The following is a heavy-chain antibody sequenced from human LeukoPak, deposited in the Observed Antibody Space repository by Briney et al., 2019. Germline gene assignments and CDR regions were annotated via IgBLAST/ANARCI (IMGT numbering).Heavy chain of an antibody. V-gene: IGHV1-69*01. CDR3: ARTPMYCSSTSCYYYYGMDV. J-gene: IGHJ6*02. Sequence: PIXGTANYAQKFQGRVTITADESTSTAYMELSSLRSEDTAVYYCARTPMYCSSTSCYYYYGMDVWGQGTTVTVSS. D-gene: IGHD2-2*01. CDR2: PIXGTA.